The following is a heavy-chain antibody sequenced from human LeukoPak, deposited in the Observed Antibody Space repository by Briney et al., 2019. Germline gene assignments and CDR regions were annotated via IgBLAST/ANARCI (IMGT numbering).Heavy chain of an antibody. CDR1: GFTFSNYA. D-gene: IGHD1-26*01. V-gene: IGHV3-30-3*01. Sequence: PGGSLRLSCAASGFTFSNYAMHWVRQAPGKGLEWVAVISYDGGNKYYADSVKGRFTISRDNSKNTLYLQMNSLRAEDTAVYFCARDRLSGSYYYFDYWGQGTLVTVSS. CDR2: ISYDGGNK. J-gene: IGHJ4*02. CDR3: ARDRLSGSYYYFDY.